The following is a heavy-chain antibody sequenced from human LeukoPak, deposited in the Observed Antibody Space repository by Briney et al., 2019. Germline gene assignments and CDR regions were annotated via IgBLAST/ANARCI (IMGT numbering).Heavy chain of an antibody. CDR1: GFTFSNYA. CDR2: IFGNGDGT. CDR3: AKDLISPRSVGSSEKVDY. J-gene: IGHJ4*02. D-gene: IGHD3-10*01. V-gene: IGHV3-23*01. Sequence: GGSLRLSCEASGFTFSNYAMSWVRQAPGKGLEWVSSIFGNGDGTHYADPVKGRFTISRDNSKSTLYLQMNALGAEDTAVYYCAKDLISPRSVGSSEKVDYWGQGTLVIVSS.